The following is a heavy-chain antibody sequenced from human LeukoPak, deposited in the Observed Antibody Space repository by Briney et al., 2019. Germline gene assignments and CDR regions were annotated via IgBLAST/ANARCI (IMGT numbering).Heavy chain of an antibody. J-gene: IGHJ4*02. CDR2: IYSGGST. CDR3: ARVAVAGTPSFDY. CDR1: GFTVSSNY. D-gene: IGHD6-19*01. V-gene: IGHV3-66*01. Sequence: GGSLRLSCAASGFTVSSNYMSWVRQAPGKGLEWVSVIYSGGSTYYADSVKGRFTISRDNSKNTLYLQMNSLRAEDTAEYYCARVAVAGTPSFDYWGQGTLVTVSS.